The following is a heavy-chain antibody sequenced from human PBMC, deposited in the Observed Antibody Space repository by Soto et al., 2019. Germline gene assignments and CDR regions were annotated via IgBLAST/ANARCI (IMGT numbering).Heavy chain of an antibody. D-gene: IGHD4-17*01. CDR3: ARDIPYYGDYQLGFDY. Sequence: ASVKVSCKASGYTFTSYGISWVRQAPGQGLEWMGWISAYNGNTNYAQKLQGRVTMTTDTSTSTAYMELRSLRSDDTAVYYCARDIPYYGDYQLGFDYWGQGTLVTVSS. CDR2: ISAYNGNT. CDR1: GYTFTSYG. J-gene: IGHJ4*02. V-gene: IGHV1-18*01.